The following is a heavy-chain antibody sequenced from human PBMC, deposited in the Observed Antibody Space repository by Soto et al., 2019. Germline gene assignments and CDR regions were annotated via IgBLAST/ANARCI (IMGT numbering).Heavy chain of an antibody. Sequence: GGSLRLSCAASGFTFSDYYRSWIRQAPGKGLEWVSYISTGSGYTNYADSVKGRFTISRDNAKKSLYLQMNSLRAEDTAVYYCARATAVASHFDFWGQGALVTVSS. CDR2: ISTGSGYT. V-gene: IGHV3-11*05. CDR3: ARATAVASHFDF. J-gene: IGHJ4*02. D-gene: IGHD6-19*01. CDR1: GFTFSDYY.